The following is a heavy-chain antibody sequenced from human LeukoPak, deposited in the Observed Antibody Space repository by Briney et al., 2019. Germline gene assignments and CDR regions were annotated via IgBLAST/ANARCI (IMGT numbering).Heavy chain of an antibody. J-gene: IGHJ4*02. CDR3: ASHIRGGLDRRNYYLDY. CDR2: IIPIFGTA. CDR1: GYTFTGYY. Sequence: SVKVSCKASGYTFTGYYMHWVRQAPGQGLEWMGGIIPIFGTANYAQKFQGRVTITADKSTSTAYMELSSLRSEDTAVYFCASHIRGGLDRRNYYLDYWGQGTLVTVSS. V-gene: IGHV1-69*06. D-gene: IGHD1-1*01.